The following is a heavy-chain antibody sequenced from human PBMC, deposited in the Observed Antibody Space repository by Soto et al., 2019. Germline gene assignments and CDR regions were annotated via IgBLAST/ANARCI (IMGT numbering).Heavy chain of an antibody. J-gene: IGHJ4*02. D-gene: IGHD6-19*01. CDR2: INHSGST. Sequence: SETLSLTCAVYGGSFSGYYWSWIRQPPGKGLEWIGEINHSGSTNYNPSLKSRVTISVDTSKNQFSLKLSSVTAADTAVYYCAREHRSQEIKKYYFDYWGQGTLVTVSS. V-gene: IGHV4-34*01. CDR1: GGSFSGYY. CDR3: AREHRSQEIKKYYFDY.